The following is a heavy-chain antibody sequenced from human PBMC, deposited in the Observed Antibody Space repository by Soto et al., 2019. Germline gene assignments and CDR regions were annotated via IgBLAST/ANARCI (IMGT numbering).Heavy chain of an antibody. J-gene: IGHJ2*01. D-gene: IGHD1-26*01. Sequence: ASVKVSCKASGYTFPSYDINWVRQATGQGLEWMGWMNPNSGNTGYAQKFQGRVTMTRNTSISTAYMELSSLRSEDTAVYYCARGGSLYWYFDLWGRGTLVTVSS. V-gene: IGHV1-8*01. CDR2: MNPNSGNT. CDR3: ARGGSLYWYFDL. CDR1: GYTFPSYD.